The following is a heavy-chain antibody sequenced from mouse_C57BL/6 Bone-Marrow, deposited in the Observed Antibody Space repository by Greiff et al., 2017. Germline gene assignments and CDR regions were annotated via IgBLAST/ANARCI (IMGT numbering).Heavy chain of an antibody. CDR3: ARHEMGYYVSSAWFAY. Sequence: LVKPGASVMLPCKAFGYTFTESTIHWVKQRSGQGLEWIGWFYPGSGSIKYNEKIKDTATLTEDKFSSTVYMARSRLTSEDSAVDFCARHEMGYYVSSAWFAYWGQGTLVTVSA. CDR2: FYPGSGSI. CDR1: GYTFTEST. V-gene: IGHV1-62-2*01. D-gene: IGHD1-1*01. J-gene: IGHJ3*01.